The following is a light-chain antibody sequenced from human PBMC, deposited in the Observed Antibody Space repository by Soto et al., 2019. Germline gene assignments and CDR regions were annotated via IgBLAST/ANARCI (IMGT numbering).Light chain of an antibody. J-gene: IGKJ5*01. CDR1: QDITNY. CDR2: TAS. V-gene: IGKV1-16*01. CDR3: QQYHSYPIT. Sequence: DIQMTQSPSSLSASVGDRVTITCRASQDITNYLAWFQQKPGIAPKSLIYTASSLQSGVPSRFSGSGSGTDFTLTISSLQPEDFATYYCQQYHSYPITFGQGTRLDIK.